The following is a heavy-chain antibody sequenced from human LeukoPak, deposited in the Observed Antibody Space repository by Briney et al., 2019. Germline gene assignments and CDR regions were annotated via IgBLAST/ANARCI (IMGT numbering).Heavy chain of an antibody. V-gene: IGHV4-30-4*01. CDR3: ARDAAAAAPFFGY. CDR1: GGSISSGDYY. D-gene: IGHD2-2*01. Sequence: SETLSLTCTVSGGSISSGDYYWSWIRQPPGKGLEWIGYIYYSGSTYYNPSLKSRVTISVDTSKNQFSLKLSSVTAADTAVYYCARDAAAAAPFFGYWGQGTLVTVSS. J-gene: IGHJ4*02. CDR2: IYYSGST.